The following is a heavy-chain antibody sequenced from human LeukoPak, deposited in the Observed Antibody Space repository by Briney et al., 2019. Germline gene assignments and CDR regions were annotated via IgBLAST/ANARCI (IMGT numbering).Heavy chain of an antibody. J-gene: IGHJ4*02. V-gene: IGHV3-53*01. CDR1: GFSVSSNY. CDR2: IYSGGHI. D-gene: IGHD2-21*01. CDR3: AKAPVTSCRGAYCYPFDS. Sequence: GGSLRLSCAASGFSVSSNYMSWVRQTPGKGLEWVSGIYSGGHIYYADSVRGRFTISRDNSKNTLYLQMNSLRAEDAAVYFCAKAPVTSCRGAYCYPFDSWGQGTLVTVSS.